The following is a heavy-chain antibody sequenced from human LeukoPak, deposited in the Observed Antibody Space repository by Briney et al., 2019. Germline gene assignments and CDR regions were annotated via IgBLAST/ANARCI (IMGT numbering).Heavy chain of an antibody. CDR3: ARAVTYPDY. V-gene: IGHV4-39*01. Sequence: SETLSLTCTVSGGSISSSSYYWGWIRQPPGKGLEWIGSIYYSGSTYYNPSLKGRVTISVDTSKNQFSLKLSSVTAADTAVYYCARAVTYPDYWGQGTLVTVSS. CDR2: IYYSGST. J-gene: IGHJ4*02. CDR1: GGSISSSSYY. D-gene: IGHD3-16*01.